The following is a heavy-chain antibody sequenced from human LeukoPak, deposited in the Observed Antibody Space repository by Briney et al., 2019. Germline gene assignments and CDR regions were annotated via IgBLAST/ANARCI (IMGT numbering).Heavy chain of an antibody. V-gene: IGHV3-74*01. CDR2: INSDGSST. J-gene: IGHJ6*03. D-gene: IGHD6-13*01. CDR1: GFTFSTFW. CDR3: ARSEYSSTWYGDYYYYYMDV. Sequence: GWSLRLSCAASGFTFSTFWMHWVRQAPGKGLVWVSRINSDGSSTVFADSVKGRFTISRDNAKNTLYLQMNSLRADDTAVYYCARSEYSSTWYGDYYYYYMDVWGKGNTVTVSS.